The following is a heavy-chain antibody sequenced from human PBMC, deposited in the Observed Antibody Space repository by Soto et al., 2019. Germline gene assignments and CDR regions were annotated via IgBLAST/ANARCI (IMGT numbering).Heavy chain of an antibody. D-gene: IGHD3-3*01. CDR3: AKPLYDFWSGYYNY. V-gene: IGHV3-23*01. CDR2: ISGSGCST. CDR1: GFTFSSYA. J-gene: IGHJ4*02. Sequence: GGSLRLSCAASGFTFSSYAMSWVRQAPGKGLEWVSAISGSGCSTYYADSVKGRFTISRDNSKNTLYLQMNSLRAEDTAVYYCAKPLYDFWSGYYNYWGQGTLVTVSS.